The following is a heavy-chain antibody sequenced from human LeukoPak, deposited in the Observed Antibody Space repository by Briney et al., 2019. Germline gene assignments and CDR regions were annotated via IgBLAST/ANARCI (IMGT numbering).Heavy chain of an antibody. Sequence: ASVKVSCKASGYNFRNYGIGWVRQAPRPGLEWMGWITAGNGNTNYAQKVQGRVTMTTDTSTSTAYMELRSLRSDDTAVYFCARDSARGYSYGYNAFDIWGQGTMATVSS. J-gene: IGHJ3*02. D-gene: IGHD5-18*01. CDR1: GYNFRNYG. CDR2: ITAGNGNT. CDR3: ARDSARGYSYGYNAFDI. V-gene: IGHV1-18*01.